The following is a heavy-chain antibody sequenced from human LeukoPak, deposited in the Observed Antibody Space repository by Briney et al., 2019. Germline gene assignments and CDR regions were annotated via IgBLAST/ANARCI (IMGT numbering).Heavy chain of an antibody. CDR3: AKGRTYHDILTGYDY. CDR2: ISGSGGST. V-gene: IGHV3-23*01. D-gene: IGHD3-9*01. CDR1: GLSFSSYA. J-gene: IGHJ4*02. Sequence: GGSLRLSCAASGLSFSSYAMSWVRQAPGKGLEGVSGISGSGGSTFYADSVQGRFTISRDNSKKTLYLQVNSLRGEDTAVYYCAKGRTYHDILTGYDYWGQGTLVTVSS.